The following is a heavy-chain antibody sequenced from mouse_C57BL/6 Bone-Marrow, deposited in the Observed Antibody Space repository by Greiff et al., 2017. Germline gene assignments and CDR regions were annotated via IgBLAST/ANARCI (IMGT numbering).Heavy chain of an antibody. V-gene: IGHV1-55*01. Sequence: VQLQQPGAELVKPGASVKMSCKASGYTFTSYWITWVKQRPGQGLEWIGDIYPGSGSTNYNEKFKSKATLTVDTSSSTAYLQLSRLTSEDSAVYDCERRRGKSAMDYWGQGTSVTVSS. CDR3: ERRRGKSAMDY. CDR2: IYPGSGST. J-gene: IGHJ4*01. D-gene: IGHD2-1*01. CDR1: GYTFTSYW.